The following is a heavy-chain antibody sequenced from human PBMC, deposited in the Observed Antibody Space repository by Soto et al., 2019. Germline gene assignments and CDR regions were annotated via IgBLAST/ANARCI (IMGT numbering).Heavy chain of an antibody. CDR2: IYYSGNT. J-gene: IGHJ6*02. CDR1: GGSIRSGGYY. CDR3: ARDRLMATAGTARHYFGLDV. Sequence: SETLSLTCTVSGGSIRSGGYYWSWVRQNPRRGLEWIGNIYYSGNTYYNPSLKSRLTISVDTSKNQFSLNLSPVTAADTAVYYCARDRLMATAGTARHYFGLDVWGQGTTVTVSS. D-gene: IGHD5-18*01. V-gene: IGHV4-31*03.